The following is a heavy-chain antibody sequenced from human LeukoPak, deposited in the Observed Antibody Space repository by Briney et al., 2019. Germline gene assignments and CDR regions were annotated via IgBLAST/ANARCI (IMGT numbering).Heavy chain of an antibody. D-gene: IGHD3-10*01. J-gene: IGHJ4*02. CDR2: IYHSGST. CDR3: ARDLDFGVHYY. CDR1: GGSISSYY. Sequence: SETLSLTCTVSGGSISSYYWSWIRQPPGKGLEWIGSIYHSGSTYYNPSLKSRVTISVDTSKNQFSLKLSSVTAADTAVYYCARDLDFGVHYYWGQGTLVTVSS. V-gene: IGHV4-38-2*02.